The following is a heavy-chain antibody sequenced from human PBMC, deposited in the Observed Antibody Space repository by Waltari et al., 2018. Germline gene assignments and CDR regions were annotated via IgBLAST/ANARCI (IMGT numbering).Heavy chain of an antibody. CDR2: INSDGITT. Sequence: EMQLVESGGGLVQPGGSLRLSCVASGFTFRSYWMHWVRQAPEKGLVWVARINSDGITTNYADSVKGRFTISRDNAKNTVYLQMNSLRAEDTALYYCVKDLSYSGSFWGQGTPVTVSS. J-gene: IGHJ4*02. V-gene: IGHV3-74*01. D-gene: IGHD1-26*01. CDR3: VKDLSYSGSF. CDR1: GFTFRSYW.